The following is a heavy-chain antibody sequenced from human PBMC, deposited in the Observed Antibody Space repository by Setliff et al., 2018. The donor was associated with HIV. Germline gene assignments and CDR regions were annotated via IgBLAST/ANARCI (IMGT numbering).Heavy chain of an antibody. CDR3: ARVDRVESAFDI. V-gene: IGHV4-59*11. CDR1: GGSIRSH. D-gene: IGHD2-15*01. Sequence: KTSETLSLTCSVSGGSIRSHWSWIRQPPGKGLEWVGYIHYSGSTKYNSSLKRRVTMSIDTSKNQFSLKLSSATAADTAIYYCARVDRVESAFDIWGQGAVVTVSS. J-gene: IGHJ3*02. CDR2: IHYSGST.